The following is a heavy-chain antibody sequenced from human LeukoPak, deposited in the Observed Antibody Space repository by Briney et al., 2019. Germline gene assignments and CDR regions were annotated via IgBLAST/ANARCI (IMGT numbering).Heavy chain of an antibody. CDR3: TRALYYYGSGADY. Sequence: PGGSLRLSCAASGFTFSSYEMNWVRQAPGKGLEWVSYISSSGSTIYYADSVKGRFTTSRDNAKKSLYLQMNSLRAEDTAVYYCTRALYYYGSGADYWGQGTLVTVSS. V-gene: IGHV3-48*03. CDR2: ISSSGSTI. J-gene: IGHJ4*02. D-gene: IGHD3-10*01. CDR1: GFTFSSYE.